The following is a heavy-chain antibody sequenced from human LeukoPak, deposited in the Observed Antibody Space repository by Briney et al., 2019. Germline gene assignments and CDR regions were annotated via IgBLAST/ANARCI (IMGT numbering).Heavy chain of an antibody. D-gene: IGHD7-27*01. CDR3: ARGPPNWGYDY. V-gene: IGHV1-8*01. J-gene: IGHJ4*02. CDR1: GYTFTSYD. Sequence: ASVKVSCKASGYTFTSYDFNWVRQATGQRPEWMGWMSPNSGDTGYAQKFQDRVTMTRNTSISTAYMELSSLRSDDTAVYYCARGPPNWGYDYWGQGTLVTVSS. CDR2: MSPNSGDT.